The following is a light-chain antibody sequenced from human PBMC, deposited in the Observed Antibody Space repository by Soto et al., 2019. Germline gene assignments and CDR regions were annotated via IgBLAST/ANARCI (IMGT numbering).Light chain of an antibody. J-gene: IGLJ1*01. Sequence: QSVLTQPASVSGSPGQSITISCTGTSSDVGGYDYVSWYQQHPGKAPKLIIYEVSNRPSGISNRFSGSKSGNTASLTISGLQAEDEADYYCTSYTSSSDRVFGNGTKVAVL. V-gene: IGLV2-14*01. CDR3: TSYTSSSDRV. CDR1: SSDVGGYDY. CDR2: EVS.